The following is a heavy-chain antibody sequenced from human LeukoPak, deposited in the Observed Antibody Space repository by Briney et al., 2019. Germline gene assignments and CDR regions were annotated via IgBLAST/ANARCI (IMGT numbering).Heavy chain of an antibody. J-gene: IGHJ4*02. CDR3: ARDLAYSRLDY. Sequence: GGSLRLSCAVSGLTFSSSWMDWVRQAPGKGLEWVASINPDGNKKYSADSVKGRFTISRDNAENSLYLQMNSLGVEDTAFYYCARDLAYSRLDYWGQGMLVTVSS. CDR1: GLTFSSSW. D-gene: IGHD5-18*01. CDR2: INPDGNKK. V-gene: IGHV3-7*01.